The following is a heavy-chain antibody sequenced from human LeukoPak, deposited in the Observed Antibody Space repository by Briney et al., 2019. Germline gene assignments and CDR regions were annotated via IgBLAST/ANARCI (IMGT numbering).Heavy chain of an antibody. CDR3: ARDPGYKAVAGKASTFDI. CDR2: ISSSGSTI. Sequence: GGSLRLSCAASGFTFSDYHMSWIRQAPGKGLEWVSYISSSGSTIYYADSVKGRFTISRDNAKNSLYLQMDSLRAEDTALYHCARDPGYKAVAGKASTFDIWGQGTMVTVSS. D-gene: IGHD6-13*01. V-gene: IGHV3-11*01. CDR1: GFTFSDYH. J-gene: IGHJ3*02.